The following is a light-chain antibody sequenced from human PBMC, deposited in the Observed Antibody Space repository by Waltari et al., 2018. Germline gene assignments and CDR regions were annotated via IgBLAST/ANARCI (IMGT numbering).Light chain of an antibody. J-gene: IGKJ4*01. Sequence: EIVLTQSPATLSLSPGERATLPCRASQRVSTYLAWYQQRPGQPPRLLIYDSSSRATGIPARFSGSGSETDFTLTISSLEPEDFAVYYCQQRYKWPLTFGGGSKVEI. CDR2: DSS. CDR3: QQRYKWPLT. CDR1: QRVSTY. V-gene: IGKV3-11*01.